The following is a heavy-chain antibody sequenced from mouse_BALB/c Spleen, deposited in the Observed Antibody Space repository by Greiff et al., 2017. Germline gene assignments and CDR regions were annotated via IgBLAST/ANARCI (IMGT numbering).Heavy chain of an antibody. D-gene: IGHD2-4*01. CDR2: IIPYNGDT. J-gene: IGHJ3*01. CDR3: ASYDYEVAWFAY. CDR1: GYSFTGYF. Sequence: VQLKQSGPELVKPGASVKISCKASGYSFTGYFMNWVMQSHGKSLEWIGRIIPYNGDTFYNQKFKGKATLTVDKSSSTAHMELRSLASEDSAVYYGASYDYEVAWFAYWGQGTLVTVSA. V-gene: IGHV1-20*02.